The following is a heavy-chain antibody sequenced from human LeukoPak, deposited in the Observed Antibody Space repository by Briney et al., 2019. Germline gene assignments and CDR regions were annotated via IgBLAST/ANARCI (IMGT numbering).Heavy chain of an antibody. V-gene: IGHV4-59*08. Sequence: SETLSLTCTVSGGSISSYYWSWIRQPPGKGLEWIGYIYYSGSTNYNPSLKSQVTISVDTSKNQFSLKLSSVTAADTAVYYCARLSYDSSGYYFDYWGQGTLVTVSS. CDR1: GGSISSYY. CDR3: ARLSYDSSGYYFDY. CDR2: IYYSGST. D-gene: IGHD3-22*01. J-gene: IGHJ4*02.